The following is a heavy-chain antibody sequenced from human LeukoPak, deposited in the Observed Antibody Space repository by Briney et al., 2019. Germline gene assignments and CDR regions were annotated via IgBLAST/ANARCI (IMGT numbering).Heavy chain of an antibody. CDR3: ARVGDTAMEPWGFDY. CDR2: IYYSGST. J-gene: IGHJ4*02. V-gene: IGHV4-39*07. CDR1: GGSISSSSYY. D-gene: IGHD5-18*01. Sequence: SETLSLTCTVPGGSISSSSYYWGWIRQPPGKGLEWIGSIYYSGSTYYNPSLKSRVTISVDTSKNQFSLKLSSVTAADTAVYYCARVGDTAMEPWGFDYWGQGTLVTVSS.